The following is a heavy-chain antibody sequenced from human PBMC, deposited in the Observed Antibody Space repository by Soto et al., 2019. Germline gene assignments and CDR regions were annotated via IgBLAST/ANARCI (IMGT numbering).Heavy chain of an antibody. CDR1: GFTFSSYA. D-gene: IGHD2-2*01. Sequence: GGSLRLSCAASGFTFSSYAMSWVRQAPGKGLEWVSAISGSGGSTYYADSVKGRFTISRDNSKNTLYLQMNSLRAEDTAVYYCAKKVVPAAMEPEFFDYWGQGTLVTVSS. J-gene: IGHJ4*02. CDR2: ISGSGGST. CDR3: AKKVVPAAMEPEFFDY. V-gene: IGHV3-23*01.